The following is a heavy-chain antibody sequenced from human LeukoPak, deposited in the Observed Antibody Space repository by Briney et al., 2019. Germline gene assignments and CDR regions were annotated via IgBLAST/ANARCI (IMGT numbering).Heavy chain of an antibody. CDR1: GGSVSSGSYY. CDR3: ARDSPTTVTTYGWFDP. D-gene: IGHD4-17*01. CDR2: IYYSGST. J-gene: IGHJ5*02. V-gene: IGHV4-61*01. Sequence: SETPSLTCTVSGGSVSSGSYYWSWIRQPPGKGLEWIGYIYYSGSTNYNPSLKSRVTISVDTSKNQFSLKLSSVTAADTAVYYCARDSPTTVTTYGWFDPWGQGTLVTVSS.